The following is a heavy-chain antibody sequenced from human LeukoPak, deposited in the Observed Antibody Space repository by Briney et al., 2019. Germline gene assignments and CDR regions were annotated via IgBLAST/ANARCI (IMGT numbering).Heavy chain of an antibody. D-gene: IGHD1-14*01. CDR1: GYTFTNYW. Sequence: GESLQISCQGSGYTFTNYWIGWVRQLPGKGLEWMGIIYPGDSDTRYSPSFQGQVTISADKSIRTASLQWSSLKASDTAMYYCATHPGPESAYYFDFWGQGTLVTISS. J-gene: IGHJ4*02. V-gene: IGHV5-51*01. CDR3: ATHPGPESAYYFDF. CDR2: IYPGDSDT.